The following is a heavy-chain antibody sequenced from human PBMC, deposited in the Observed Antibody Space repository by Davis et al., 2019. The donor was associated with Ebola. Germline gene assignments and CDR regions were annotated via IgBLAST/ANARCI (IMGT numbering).Heavy chain of an antibody. Sequence: PGGSLRLSCAASGFTFSSYGMHWVRQAPGKGLEWVAVIWYDGSNKYYADSVKGRFTISRDNSKNTLYLQVNSLTTEDTAVYYCAREWFGEDSILYYYFGMDVWGRGTTVTVSS. V-gene: IGHV3-33*01. CDR2: IWYDGSNK. CDR1: GFTFSSYG. J-gene: IGHJ6*04. CDR3: AREWFGEDSILYYYFGMDV. D-gene: IGHD3-10*01.